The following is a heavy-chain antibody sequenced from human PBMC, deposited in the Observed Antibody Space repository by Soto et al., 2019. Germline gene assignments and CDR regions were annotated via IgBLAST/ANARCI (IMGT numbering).Heavy chain of an antibody. D-gene: IGHD4-17*01. Sequence: PGGSLRLSCAASGFTFSSYAMSWVRQAPGKGLEWVSFISGRGDKTYYADSVRGRFTISRDNSKHTVYLQMNSLRVEDTSIFYCAKGGHGEILFDYWRQGPLVTVSS. CDR1: GFTFSSYA. CDR3: AKGGHGEILFDY. J-gene: IGHJ4*02. CDR2: ISGRGDKT. V-gene: IGHV3-23*01.